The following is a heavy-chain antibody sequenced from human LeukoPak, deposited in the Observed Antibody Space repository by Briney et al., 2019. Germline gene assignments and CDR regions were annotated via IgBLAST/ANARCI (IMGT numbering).Heavy chain of an antibody. CDR2: IYYSGYT. D-gene: IGHD3-10*01. CDR3: AKHYMGGSYNRGLDS. J-gene: IGHJ4*02. V-gene: IGHV4-39*01. CDR1: GGSISSSTYY. Sequence: SETLSLTCTVSGGSISSSTYYWGWVRQPPGKGLEWIGSIYYSGYTYYNPSLESRVTISIDTSKNQFSLKLSSVTAADTAIYYCAKHYMGGSYNRGLDSWGQGTLVTVSS.